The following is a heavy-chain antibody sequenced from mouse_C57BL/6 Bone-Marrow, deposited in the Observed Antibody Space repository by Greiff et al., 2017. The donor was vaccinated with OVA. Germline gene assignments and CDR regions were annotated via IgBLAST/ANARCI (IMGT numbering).Heavy chain of an antibody. Sequence: EVKLLESGGGLVKPGGSLKLSCAASGIDFSRYWMSWVRRAPGTGLEWIGEINPDSSTINYAPSLKDKFIISRDTAKNTLYLQMSKIRSKDTALYYSTSRTGYYFDDWGQDATLSVSS. CDR2: INPDSSTI. D-gene: IGHD4-1*01. J-gene: IGHJ2*01. CDR3: TSRTGYYFDD. V-gene: IGHV4-1*01. CDR1: GIDFSRYW.